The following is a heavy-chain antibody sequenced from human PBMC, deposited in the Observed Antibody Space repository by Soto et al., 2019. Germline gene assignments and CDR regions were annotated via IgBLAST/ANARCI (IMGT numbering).Heavy chain of an antibody. V-gene: IGHV4-59*08. Sequence: SETLSLTCTVSGGSISSYYWSWIRQPPGKGLEWIGYIYYSGSTNYNPSLKSRVTISVDTSKNQFSLKLSSVTAADTAVYYCARIRRATVNQDFDYWGQGTLVTVSS. J-gene: IGHJ4*02. CDR1: GGSISSYY. CDR2: IYYSGST. D-gene: IGHD4-17*01. CDR3: ARIRRATVNQDFDY.